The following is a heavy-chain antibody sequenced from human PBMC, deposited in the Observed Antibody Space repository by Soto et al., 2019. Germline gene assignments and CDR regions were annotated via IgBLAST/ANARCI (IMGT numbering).Heavy chain of an antibody. CDR2: VSAYNGNT. CDR1: GYTFSNDA. CDR3: ARASRYYWNYMMY. J-gene: IGHJ4*02. V-gene: IGHV1-18*01. Sequence: QVQLVQSGAEVKKPGASVKVSCKASGYTFSNDAITWVRQAPGQGLEWMGWVSAYNGNTNYAQKFKGRVTMTTDTSTITAYLEIRSLRYDDTAVYFCARASRYYWNYMMYWGQGTLVTVYS. D-gene: IGHD1-7*01.